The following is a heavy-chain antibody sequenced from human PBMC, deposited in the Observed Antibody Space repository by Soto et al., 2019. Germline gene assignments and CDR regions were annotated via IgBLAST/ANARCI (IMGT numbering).Heavy chain of an antibody. CDR1: GFTFRNYD. J-gene: IGHJ6*02. V-gene: IGHV3-13*05. CDR2: ISAAGDP. Sequence: EVQLVESGGGFVQPGGSLRRSCEASGFTFRNYDMHWVRQGTGNGLEWVSGISAAGDPDYADSVEGRFNISSDNAQNSFFVQMTSRRVGDTAVYYWARTDRDFYGVDVWGQGTTVIVSS. CDR3: ARTDRDFYGVDV.